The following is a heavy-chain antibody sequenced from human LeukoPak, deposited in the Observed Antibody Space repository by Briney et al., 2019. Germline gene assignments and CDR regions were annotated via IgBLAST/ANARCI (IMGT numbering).Heavy chain of an antibody. Sequence: GGSLRLSCAASGFTFSSYAMSWVRQAPGKGLVWVSAISGSGGSTYYADSVKGRFTISRDNSKNTLYLQMNSLRAEDTAVYYCAKDPKGIAAAGNIYWGQGTLVTVSS. CDR2: ISGSGGST. CDR1: GFTFSSYA. J-gene: IGHJ4*02. D-gene: IGHD6-13*01. CDR3: AKDPKGIAAAGNIY. V-gene: IGHV3-23*01.